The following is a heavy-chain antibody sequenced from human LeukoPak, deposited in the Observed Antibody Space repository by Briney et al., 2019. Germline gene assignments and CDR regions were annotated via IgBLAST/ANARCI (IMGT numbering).Heavy chain of an antibody. Sequence: GGSLRLSCAASGFTSSSYSMNWVRQAPGKGLKWVSYISSSISTIYYADSVKGRFTISRDNAKNSLYLQMNSLRAEDTAVYYCARVRGSYYLDYWGQGTLVAVSS. J-gene: IGHJ4*02. V-gene: IGHV3-48*01. CDR2: ISSSISTI. CDR1: GFTSSSYS. CDR3: ARVRGSYYLDY. D-gene: IGHD1-26*01.